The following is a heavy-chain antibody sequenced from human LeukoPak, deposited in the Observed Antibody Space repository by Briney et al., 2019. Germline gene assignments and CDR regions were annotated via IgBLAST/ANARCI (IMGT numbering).Heavy chain of an antibody. D-gene: IGHD1-26*01. CDR2: ISYSGTT. J-gene: IGHJ4*02. V-gene: IGHV4-39*01. CDR3: ARLGTYSGNLFDN. CDR1: GGSVSSDSYD. Sequence: PSETLSLTCTVSGGSVSSDSYDWVWVRQPPGKGLEWTGSISYSGTTFYSSSLKSPITLSMDASKNQFSLRLTSVTAADTAVYYCARLGTYSGNLFDNWGQGTLVTVSS.